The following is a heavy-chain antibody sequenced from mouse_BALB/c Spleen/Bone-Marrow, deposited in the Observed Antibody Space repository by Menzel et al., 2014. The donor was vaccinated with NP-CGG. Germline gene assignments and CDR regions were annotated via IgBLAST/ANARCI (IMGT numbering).Heavy chain of an antibody. CDR1: GYSITSDYA. J-gene: IGHJ2*01. CDR3: AREGDYYGSSFDY. CDR2: ISYSGST. V-gene: IGHV3-2*02. Sequence: VQLKDSGPSLVKPSQSLSLTCTVTGYSITSDYAWNWIRQFPGNKLEWMGYISYSGSTSYNPSLKSRISITRDTSKNQFFLQLNSVTTEDTATYYCAREGDYYGSSFDYWGQGTTLTVSS. D-gene: IGHD1-1*01.